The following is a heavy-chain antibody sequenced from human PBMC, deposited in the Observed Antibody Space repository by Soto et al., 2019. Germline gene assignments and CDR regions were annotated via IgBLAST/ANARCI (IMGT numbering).Heavy chain of an antibody. V-gene: IGHV4-31*03. CDR2: IYYSGST. CDR3: ETSGYDYVFDY. J-gene: IGHJ4*02. Sequence: TLSLTCTVSGGSISSGGYYWSWIRQHPGKGLEWIGYIYYSGSTYYNPSLKSRVTISVDTSKNQFSLKLSSVTAADTAVYYCETSGYDYVFDYWCQGKLVNVSS. D-gene: IGHD5-12*01. CDR1: GGSISSGGYY.